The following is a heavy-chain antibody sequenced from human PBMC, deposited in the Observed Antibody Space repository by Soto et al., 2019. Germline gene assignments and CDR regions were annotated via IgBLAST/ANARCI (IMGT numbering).Heavy chain of an antibody. J-gene: IGHJ4*02. D-gene: IGHD3-22*01. Sequence: GASVKVSCKASGYTFTSYGISWVRQAPGQGLEWMGWISACNGNTNYAQKLQGRVTMTTDTSTSTAYMELRSLRSDDTAVYYCARSFTMTVVGSGDNFDYWGQGTLVTVSS. CDR3: ARSFTMTVVGSGDNFDY. V-gene: IGHV1-18*01. CDR1: GYTFTSYG. CDR2: ISACNGNT.